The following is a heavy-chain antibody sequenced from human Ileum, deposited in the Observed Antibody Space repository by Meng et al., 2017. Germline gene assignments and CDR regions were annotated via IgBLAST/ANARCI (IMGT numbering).Heavy chain of an antibody. D-gene: IGHD3-22*01. CDR3: SRTSYYDNSGYYPG. V-gene: IGHV4-34*01. Sequence: QVKRQQWGAGLLKPQETLSLTCAVYGGSFSGYYWSWIRQPPGKGLEWIGEINHSGSTNYNPSLKSRVTISVDTSKNQFSLKLSSVTAADTAVYYCSRTSYYDNSGYYPGWGQGTLVTVSS. J-gene: IGHJ4*02. CDR2: INHSGST. CDR1: GGSFSGYY.